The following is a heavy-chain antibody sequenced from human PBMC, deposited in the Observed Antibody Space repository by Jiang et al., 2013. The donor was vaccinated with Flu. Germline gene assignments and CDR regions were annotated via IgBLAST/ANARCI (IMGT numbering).Heavy chain of an antibody. D-gene: IGHD7-27*01. J-gene: IGHJ5*02. CDR2: IYPGDFDT. CDR1: GYTFSDFW. V-gene: IGHV5-51*03. CDR3: ARRLTGTKDWFDP. Sequence: GAEVKKPGDSLQISCKTSGYTFSDFWIGWVRQLPGKGLEWMGIIYPGDFDTKYSPSFQGQVTISVDKTTRTAYLQWSSLKASDSAMYYCARRLTGTKDWFDPWGQGTLVSVSS.